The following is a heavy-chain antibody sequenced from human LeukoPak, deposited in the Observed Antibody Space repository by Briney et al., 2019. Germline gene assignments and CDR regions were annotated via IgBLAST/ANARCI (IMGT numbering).Heavy chain of an antibody. J-gene: IGHJ6*03. Sequence: GGSLRLSCTASQFTFSRYGVHWVRQAPGKGLEWVAFIRYDGDKKYSAASVKGRFTISRDNSKNTLYLQINSLRPEDTAVYYCAKDDPYQYYYMDVWGKGTTVTVSS. CDR3: AKDDPYQYYYMDV. CDR1: QFTFSRYG. V-gene: IGHV3-30*02. CDR2: IRYDGDKK.